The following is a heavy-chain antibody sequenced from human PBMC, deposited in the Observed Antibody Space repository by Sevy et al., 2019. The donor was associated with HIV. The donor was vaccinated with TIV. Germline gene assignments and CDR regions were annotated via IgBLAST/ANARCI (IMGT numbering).Heavy chain of an antibody. CDR1: GASISSYY. CDR2: ISTTAGT. Sequence: SETLSLTCTVSGASISSYYLSWIRQPAGKGLEWIGRISTTAGTNNNPSLQSRVTMSVDTSQHQFSMKLSSVTAAVTVVYYCARGNGDYCSGGSCYSDYVMDVWGQGTTVTVSS. J-gene: IGHJ6*02. V-gene: IGHV4-4*07. D-gene: IGHD2-15*01. CDR3: ARGNGDYCSGGSCYSDYVMDV.